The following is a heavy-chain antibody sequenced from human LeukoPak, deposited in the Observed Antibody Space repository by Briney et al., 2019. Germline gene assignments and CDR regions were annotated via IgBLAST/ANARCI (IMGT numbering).Heavy chain of an antibody. CDR2: ISSSSSYI. V-gene: IGHV3-21*01. CDR1: GFTFSSYS. Sequence: GGSLRLSCAASGFTFSSYSMNWVRQAPGKGLEWVSSISSSSSYIYYADSVKGRFTISRDNAKNSLYLQMNSLRAEDTAVYYCARDRGNYYDSSGYYNDAFDIWGQGTMVTVSS. CDR3: ARDRGNYYDSSGYYNDAFDI. D-gene: IGHD3-22*01. J-gene: IGHJ3*02.